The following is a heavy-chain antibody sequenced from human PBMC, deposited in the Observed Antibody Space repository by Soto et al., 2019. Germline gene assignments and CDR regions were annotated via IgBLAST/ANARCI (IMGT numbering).Heavy chain of an antibody. V-gene: IGHV3-20*04. CDR1: GFTFSSYG. Sequence: PGGSLRLSCAASGFTFSSYGMHWVRQAPGKGLEWVSGINWNGGSTGYADSVKGRFTISRDNAKNSLYLQMNRLRAEDPALYYCAREIPGNLRYFDWLPKVYYYYYGMDVWGQGTTVTVSS. CDR2: INWNGGST. D-gene: IGHD3-9*01. CDR3: AREIPGNLRYFDWLPKVYYYYYGMDV. J-gene: IGHJ6*02.